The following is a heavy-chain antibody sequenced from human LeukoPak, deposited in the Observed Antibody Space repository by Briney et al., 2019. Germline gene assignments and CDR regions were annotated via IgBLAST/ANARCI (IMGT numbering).Heavy chain of an antibody. CDR1: GGSISRADYY. V-gene: IGHV4-30-4*08. D-gene: IGHD3-3*01. Sequence: PSETLSLTCTVSGGSISRADYYWSWIRQPPGKGLEWIGYIYYSGSTYYNPSLKSRATISVDTSKNQFSLKLSSVTAADTAVYYCATQGIWSGRYWGQGTLVTVSS. CDR2: IYYSGST. CDR3: ATQGIWSGRY. J-gene: IGHJ4*02.